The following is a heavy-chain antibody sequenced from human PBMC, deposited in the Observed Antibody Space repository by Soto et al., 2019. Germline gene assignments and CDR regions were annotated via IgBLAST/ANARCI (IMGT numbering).Heavy chain of an antibody. J-gene: IGHJ5*02. CDR2: IIPIFGTA. D-gene: IGHD3-3*01. V-gene: IGHV1-69*13. CDR1: GCTFSSYA. CDR3: ASYYDFWSGYPNWFDP. Sequence: ASVKVSCKASGCTFSSYAISWVRQAPGQGLEWMGGIIPIFGTANYAQKFQGRVTITADESTSTAYMELSSLRSEDTAVYYCASYYDFWSGYPNWFDPWGQGTLVNVSS.